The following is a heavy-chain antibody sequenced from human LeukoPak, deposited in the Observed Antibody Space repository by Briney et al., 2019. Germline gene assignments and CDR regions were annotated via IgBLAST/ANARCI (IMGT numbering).Heavy chain of an antibody. J-gene: IGHJ3*02. CDR1: GGSFSGYY. CDR3: ARGPTVIGAFDI. Sequence: SETLSLTCAVYGGSFSGYYWSWIRQPPGKGLEWIGEINHSGSTNYNPSLKSRVTISVDTSKNQFSLKLSSVTAADTAVYYCARGPTVIGAFDIWGHGTMVTVSS. V-gene: IGHV4-34*01. D-gene: IGHD4-17*01. CDR2: INHSGST.